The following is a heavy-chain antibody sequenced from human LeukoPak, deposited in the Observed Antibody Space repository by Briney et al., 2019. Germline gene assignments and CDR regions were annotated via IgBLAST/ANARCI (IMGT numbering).Heavy chain of an antibody. Sequence: SETLSLTCTVSGGSISSGGYYWSWIRQHPGKGLEWIGYIYYSGSTYYNPSLKSRVTISVDTSKNQFSLKLSSVTAADTAVYYCAGGDFWSGYFDYWGQGTLVTVSS. D-gene: IGHD3-3*01. CDR1: GGSISSGGYY. CDR3: AGGDFWSGYFDY. V-gene: IGHV4-31*03. CDR2: IYYSGST. J-gene: IGHJ4*02.